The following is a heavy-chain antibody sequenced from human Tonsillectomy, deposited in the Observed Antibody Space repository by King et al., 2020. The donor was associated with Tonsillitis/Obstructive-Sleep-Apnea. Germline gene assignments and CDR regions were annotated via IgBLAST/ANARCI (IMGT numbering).Heavy chain of an antibody. Sequence: VQLEESGGGSVQPGGSLRLSCAASGFTFSSYEFNWVRQAPGKGLEWLSYISSSGSTIYYADSVKGRFTISRDNAKNSLYLQMNSLRAEDTAVYYCAREGLYDYSPWGQGTLVTVSS. D-gene: IGHD3-16*01. CDR2: ISSSGSTI. CDR3: AREGLYDYSP. CDR1: GFTFSSYE. V-gene: IGHV3-48*03. J-gene: IGHJ5*02.